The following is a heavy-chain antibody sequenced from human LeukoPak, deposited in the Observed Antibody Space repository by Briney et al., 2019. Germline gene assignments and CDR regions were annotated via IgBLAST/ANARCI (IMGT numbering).Heavy chain of an antibody. D-gene: IGHD3-10*01. V-gene: IGHV4-39*01. Sequence: SETLSLTCTVSGGSISSSSYYWGWIRQPPGKGLEWIGSIYNSGSTYYNPSLKSRVTISVDTSKNQLSLKLSSVTAADTAVYYCARLRGYGSGSYSYWGQETLVTVSS. CDR2: IYNSGST. CDR1: GGSISSSSYY. J-gene: IGHJ4*02. CDR3: ARLRGYGSGSYSY.